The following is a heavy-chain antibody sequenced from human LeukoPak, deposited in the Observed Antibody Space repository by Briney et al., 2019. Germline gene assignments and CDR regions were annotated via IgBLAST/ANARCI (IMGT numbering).Heavy chain of an antibody. CDR2: ISAYNGNT. D-gene: IGHD3-22*01. CDR3: ARDSLYYDSSGASDY. J-gene: IGHJ4*02. V-gene: IGHV1-18*01. Sequence: ASVKVSCKASGYTFTSYGISWVRQAPGQGLEWMGWISAYNGNTNYAQKLQGRVTMTTDTSTSTAYMELRSLRSDDTAVYYCARDSLYYDSSGASDYWGQGTLVTVSS. CDR1: GYTFTSYG.